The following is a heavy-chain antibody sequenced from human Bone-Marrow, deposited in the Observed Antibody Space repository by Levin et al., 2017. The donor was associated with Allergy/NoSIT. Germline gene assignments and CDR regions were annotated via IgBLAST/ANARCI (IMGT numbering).Heavy chain of an antibody. V-gene: IGHV4-4*02. D-gene: IGHD2-2*01. CDR3: AREKQYQLPLYYYYYYIDV. J-gene: IGHJ6*03. Sequence: PSETLSLTCTVSGDSFDSNDWWTWVRQPPGKGLEWIGEISHRGNANYNPSLKSRVTMSVDKSKNQFSLRVTSVTAADTAVYYCAREKQYQLPLYYYYYYIDVWGRGTTVTVSS. CDR1: GDSFDSNDW. CDR2: ISHRGNA.